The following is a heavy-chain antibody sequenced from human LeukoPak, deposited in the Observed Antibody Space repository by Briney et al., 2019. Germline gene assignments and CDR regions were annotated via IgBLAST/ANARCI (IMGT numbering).Heavy chain of an antibody. Sequence: GRSLRLSCAASGFTFSNYGMHWVRQAPGKGLEWVAVISYGGSNKYYADSVKGRFTISRDNSKNTLDLQMNSLRPEDTAVYYCAKEAVLLWFGELDSWGQGSLVTVSS. D-gene: IGHD3-10*01. J-gene: IGHJ5*02. CDR3: AKEAVLLWFGELDS. CDR1: GFTFSNYG. CDR2: ISYGGSNK. V-gene: IGHV3-30*18.